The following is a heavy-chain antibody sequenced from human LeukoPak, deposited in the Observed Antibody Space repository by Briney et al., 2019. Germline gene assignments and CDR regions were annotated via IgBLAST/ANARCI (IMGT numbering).Heavy chain of an antibody. D-gene: IGHD4-17*01. J-gene: IGHJ3*01. V-gene: IGHV4-59*11. Sequence: SETLSLTSSLSGGSISTHYWTWIRHPPGKGLEGIGYVLDSGITNYNPSLRGRITISVDTSQNQFSLSLRSVTAADTAVYYCARDLTTVTKGFDLWGQGTMVTVSS. CDR2: VLDSGIT. CDR3: ARDLTTVTKGFDL. CDR1: GGSISTHY.